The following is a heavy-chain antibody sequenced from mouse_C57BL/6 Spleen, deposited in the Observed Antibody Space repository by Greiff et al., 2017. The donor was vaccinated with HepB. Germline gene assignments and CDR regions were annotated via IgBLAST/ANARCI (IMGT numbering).Heavy chain of an antibody. V-gene: IGHV5-4*01. Sequence: EVKLVESGGGLVKPGGSLKLSCAASGFTFSSYAMSWVRQTPEKRLEWVATISDGGSYTYYPDNVKGRFTISRDNAKNNLYLQMSHLKSEDTAMYYCARDEDYSKRDYYAMDYWGQGTSVTVSS. CDR1: GFTFSSYA. D-gene: IGHD2-5*01. J-gene: IGHJ4*01. CDR2: ISDGGSYT. CDR3: ARDEDYSKRDYYAMDY.